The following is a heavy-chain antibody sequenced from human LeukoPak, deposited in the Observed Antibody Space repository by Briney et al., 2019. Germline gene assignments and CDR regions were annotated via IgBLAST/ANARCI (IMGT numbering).Heavy chain of an antibody. CDR3: ARAGVRGAYGMDV. Sequence: GSSVKVSCKASGGTFSSYAISWVRQAPGQGLEWMGRIIPILGIANYAQKFQGRVTITADKSTGTAYMELSSLRSEDTAVYYCARAGVRGAYGMDVWGQGTTVTVSS. J-gene: IGHJ6*02. D-gene: IGHD3-10*01. CDR1: GGTFSSYA. V-gene: IGHV1-69*04. CDR2: IIPILGIA.